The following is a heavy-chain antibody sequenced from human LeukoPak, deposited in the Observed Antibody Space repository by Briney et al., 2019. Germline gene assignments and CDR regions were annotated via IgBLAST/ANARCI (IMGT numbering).Heavy chain of an antibody. CDR1: GYTFTGCY. J-gene: IGHJ5*02. V-gene: IGHV1-2*02. D-gene: IGHD3-10*01. CDR3: ARAAMVRGVPGWFDP. Sequence: APVKVSCKASGYTFTGCYMHWVRQAPGQGLEWMGWINPNSGGTNYAQKFQGRVTMTRDASISTAYMELSRLRSDDTAVYYCARAAMVRGVPGWFDPWGQGTLVTVSS. CDR2: INPNSGGT.